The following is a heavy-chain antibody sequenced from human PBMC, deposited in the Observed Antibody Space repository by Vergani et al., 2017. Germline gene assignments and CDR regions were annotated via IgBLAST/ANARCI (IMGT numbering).Heavy chain of an antibody. V-gene: IGHV3-53*02. CDR3: ARVPINDFLFDY. D-gene: IGHD2-2*01. J-gene: IGHJ4*02. CDR2: IYSGGST. Sequence: EVQLVETGGGLIQPGGSLRLSCAASGFTVSSNYMSWVRQAPGKGLEWVSVIYSGGSTYYADSVKGRFNISRDNSKNTLYLQMNSLRAEDTAVYYCARVPINDFLFDYWGQGTLVTVSS. CDR1: GFTVSSNY.